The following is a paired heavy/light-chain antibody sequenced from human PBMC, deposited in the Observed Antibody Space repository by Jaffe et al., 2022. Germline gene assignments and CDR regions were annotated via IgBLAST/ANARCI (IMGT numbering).Light chain of an antibody. J-gene: IGKJ1*01. V-gene: IGKV1D-8*01. Sequence: VIWMTQSPSLLSASTGDRVTISCRMSQGISSYLAWYQQKPGKAPELLIYAASTLQSGVPSRFSGSGSGTDFTLTISCLQSEDFATYYCQQYYSFPFTFGQGTKVEIK. CDR2: AAS. CDR3: QQYYSFPFT. CDR1: QGISSY.
Heavy chain of an antibody. CDR2: IIPIFGTA. Sequence: QVQLVQSGAEVKKPGSSVKVSCKASGGTFSSYAISWVRQAPGQGLEWMGGIIPIFGTANYAQKFQGRVTITADESTSTAYMELSSLRSEDTAVYYCARDQFNCSGGSCYSNHFDYWGQGTLVTVSS. J-gene: IGHJ4*02. CDR3: ARDQFNCSGGSCYSNHFDY. D-gene: IGHD2-15*01. CDR1: GGTFSSYA. V-gene: IGHV1-69*01.